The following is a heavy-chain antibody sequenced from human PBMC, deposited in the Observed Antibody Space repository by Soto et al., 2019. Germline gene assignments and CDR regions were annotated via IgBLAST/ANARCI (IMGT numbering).Heavy chain of an antibody. Sequence: QVQLVESGGGVVQPGRSLQLSCAASGFTFNVYGMHWVRQAPDKGLEWVAVTSYDGDNKFYADSVKGRFTISRDNSKDTLYLQMSSLRADDTAVYYCAKVRSYYGSGRDNDAFALWGQGTVVTVSS. CDR1: GFTFNVYG. CDR2: TSYDGDNK. J-gene: IGHJ3*01. V-gene: IGHV3-30*18. CDR3: AKVRSYYGSGRDNDAFAL. D-gene: IGHD3-10*01.